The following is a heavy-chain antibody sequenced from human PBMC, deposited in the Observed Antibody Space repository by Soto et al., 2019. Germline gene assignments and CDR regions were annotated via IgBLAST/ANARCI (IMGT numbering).Heavy chain of an antibody. V-gene: IGHV3-30-3*01. D-gene: IGHD3-22*01. Sequence: GGSLRLSCAASGFTFSSYAMHWVRQAPGKGLEWVAVISYDGSNKYYADSVKGRFTISRDNSKNTLYLQMNSLRAEDTAVYYCARDLINSSGYYRTLDYWGQGTLVTVSS. CDR1: GFTFSSYA. J-gene: IGHJ4*02. CDR3: ARDLINSSGYYRTLDY. CDR2: ISYDGSNK.